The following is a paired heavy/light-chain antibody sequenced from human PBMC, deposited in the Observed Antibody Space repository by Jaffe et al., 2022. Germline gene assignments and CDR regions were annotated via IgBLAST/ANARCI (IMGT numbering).Light chain of an antibody. CDR1: SSDVGGYNY. CDR3: CSYAGSYTLSV. CDR2: DVS. Sequence: QSALTQPRSVSGSPGQSVTISCTGTSSDVGGYNYVSWYQQHPGKAPKLMIYDVSKRPSGVPDRFSGSKSGNTASLTISGLQAEDEADYYCCSYAGSYTLSVFGGGTKLTVL. J-gene: IGLJ3*02. V-gene: IGLV2-11*01.
Heavy chain of an antibody. CDR3: AHSSHVLLWFGELLPRDDAFDI. D-gene: IGHD3-10*01. V-gene: IGHV2-5*02. CDR2: IYWDDDK. Sequence: QITLKESGPTLVKPTQTLTLTCTFSGFSLSTSGVGVGWIRQPPGKALEWLALIYWDDDKRYSPSLKSRLTITKDTSKNQVVLTMTNMDPVDTATYYCAHSSHVLLWFGELLPRDDAFDIWGQGTMVTVSS. J-gene: IGHJ3*02. CDR1: GFSLSTSGVG.